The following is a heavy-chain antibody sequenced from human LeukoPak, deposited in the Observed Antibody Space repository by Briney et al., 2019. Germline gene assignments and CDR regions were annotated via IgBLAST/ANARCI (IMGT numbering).Heavy chain of an antibody. Sequence: GESLNISCEVSGYIFTDYWIAWVRQTHAKGLEWMGIIYPRDSDIKYSPSFQGHVTISADKSTSTTYLHWDTLEASDNAMYYCARLAGVLAVGGEDYWGQGTLVTVSS. CDR1: GYIFTDYW. D-gene: IGHD3-10*01. J-gene: IGHJ4*02. V-gene: IGHV5-51*01. CDR2: IYPRDSDI. CDR3: ARLAGVLAVGGEDY.